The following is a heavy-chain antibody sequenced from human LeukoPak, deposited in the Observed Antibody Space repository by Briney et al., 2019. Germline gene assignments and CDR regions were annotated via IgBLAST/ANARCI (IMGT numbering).Heavy chain of an antibody. CDR3: AKDINRNSAVAGTVDY. V-gene: IGHV3-7*03. CDR2: IKQDGSEK. D-gene: IGHD6-19*01. Sequence: GGSLRLSCAASGFTFITYWMSWVRQAPGKGLEWVANIKQDGSEKYYVDSVKGRFTISRDNAKNSLYLQMNSLRAEDTAVYYCAKDINRNSAVAGTVDYWGQGTLVTVSS. J-gene: IGHJ4*02. CDR1: GFTFITYW.